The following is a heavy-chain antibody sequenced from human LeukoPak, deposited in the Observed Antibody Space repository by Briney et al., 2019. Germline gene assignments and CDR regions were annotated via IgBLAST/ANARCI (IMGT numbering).Heavy chain of an antibody. D-gene: IGHD5-24*01. CDR2: IYYSGST. CDR1: GGSISSGNYS. V-gene: IGHV4-39*01. J-gene: IGHJ4*02. CDR3: ARLGNGYNRYYFEY. Sequence: PSQTLSLTCNVSGGSISSGNYSWGWIRQPPGKGLEWIGNIYYSGSTDYNPSLKSRVLIFVDTSKNQFSLKLRSVTAADTAVYYCARLGNGYNRYYFEYWGQGTLVTVSS.